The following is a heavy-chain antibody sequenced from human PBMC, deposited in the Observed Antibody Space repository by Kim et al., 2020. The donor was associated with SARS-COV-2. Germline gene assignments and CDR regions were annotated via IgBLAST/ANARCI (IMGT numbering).Heavy chain of an antibody. J-gene: IGHJ4*02. Sequence: ISGKARFTISRDNSKNSLYLQMGSLRAEEMAVYYCARGNSHSSSWYWLDYWGRGTLVTVSS. CDR3: ARGNSHSSSWYWLDY. D-gene: IGHD6-13*01. V-gene: IGHV3-64*01.